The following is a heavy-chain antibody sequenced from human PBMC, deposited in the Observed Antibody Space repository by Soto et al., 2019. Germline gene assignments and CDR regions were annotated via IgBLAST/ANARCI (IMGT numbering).Heavy chain of an antibody. CDR1: GLIFSSYA. CDR2: VSGSGGKT. CDR3: AKSMTNTIIEELDY. Sequence: VGSLRLSCEASGLIFSSYAMSWVRQAPGKGLVWVSGVSGSGGKTYYADSVKGRFTISRDNSKNSLYLQMNSLRAEDTAVYYCAKSMTNTIIEELDYWGQGTRVTVSS. J-gene: IGHJ4*02. V-gene: IGHV3-23*01. D-gene: IGHD3-3*01.